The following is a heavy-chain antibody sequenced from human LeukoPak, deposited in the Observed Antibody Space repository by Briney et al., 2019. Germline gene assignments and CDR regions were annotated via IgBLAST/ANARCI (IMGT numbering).Heavy chain of an antibody. CDR1: GFTFSSYD. D-gene: IGHD3-10*02. V-gene: IGHV3-30*18. CDR2: ISYDGSNK. Sequence: GGSLRLSCAASGFTFSSYDMHWVRQAPGKGLEWVALISYDGSNKYYADSVKGRFTISRDNSKNTLYLQMNSLRAEDTAVYYCAKFFTGEYVRAFDIWGQGTMVTVSS. J-gene: IGHJ3*02. CDR3: AKFFTGEYVRAFDI.